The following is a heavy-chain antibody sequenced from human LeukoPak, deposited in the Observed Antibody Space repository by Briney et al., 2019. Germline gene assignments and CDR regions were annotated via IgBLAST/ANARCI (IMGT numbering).Heavy chain of an antibody. CDR1: GGSISSYY. CDR3: ARDIRAPGWFDP. J-gene: IGHJ5*02. D-gene: IGHD2-21*01. V-gene: IGHV4-59*01. CDR2: IYYSGST. Sequence: PSQTLSLTCTVSGGSISSYYWSWIRQPPGKGLEWIGYIYYSGSTNYNPSLKSRVTISVDTSKNQFSLKLSSVTAADTAVYYCARDIRAPGWFDPWGQGTLVTVSS.